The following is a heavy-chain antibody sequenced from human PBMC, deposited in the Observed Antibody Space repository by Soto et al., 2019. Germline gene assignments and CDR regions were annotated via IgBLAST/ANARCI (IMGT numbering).Heavy chain of an antibody. D-gene: IGHD6-19*01. CDR1: GYTFSGHW. J-gene: IGHJ4*02. CDR2: IDPSDSYI. Sequence: GESLTIPCKTSGYTFSGHWLSWVRQVAGKGLQWVGNIDPSDSYINYNPAFRGHVTCSVDKSSSTAYLHWRSLGPSDTAIYHCARHGVVIWLGYRGQGPPVTVSS. V-gene: IGHV5-10-1*01. CDR3: ARHGVVIWLGY.